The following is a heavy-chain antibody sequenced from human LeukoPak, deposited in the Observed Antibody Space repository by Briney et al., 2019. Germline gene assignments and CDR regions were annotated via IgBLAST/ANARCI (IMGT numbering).Heavy chain of an antibody. J-gene: IGHJ4*02. CDR2: IYPGDSHT. CDR1: GYSFTSYW. CDR3: ARQDDSGSYLY. D-gene: IGHD3-10*01. Sequence: GESLKISCKGSGYSFTSYWIGWVRQMPGKGLEGMGIIYPGDSHTIYSPSFQGQVTISADKSINTAYLQWSSLKASDTAMYYCARQDDSGSYLYWGQGTMVTVPS. V-gene: IGHV5-51*01.